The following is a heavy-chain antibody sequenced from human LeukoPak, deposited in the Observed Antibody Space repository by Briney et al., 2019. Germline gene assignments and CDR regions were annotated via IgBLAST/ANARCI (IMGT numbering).Heavy chain of an antibody. Sequence: GGSLRLSCAASGFTVSSNYMSWVRQAPGKGLEWVSVIYSGGSTYYADSVRGRFTVSRDNSKNTLYLQFSSLRVEDTAVFYCARSAGDPHAFDVWGQGTMVTVSS. J-gene: IGHJ3*01. D-gene: IGHD4-17*01. CDR3: ARSAGDPHAFDV. CDR2: IYSGGST. V-gene: IGHV3-66*02. CDR1: GFTVSSNY.